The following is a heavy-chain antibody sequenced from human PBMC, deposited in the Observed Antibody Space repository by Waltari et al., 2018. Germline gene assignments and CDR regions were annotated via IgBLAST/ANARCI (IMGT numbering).Heavy chain of an antibody. Sequence: EVQLLESGGGLVQPGGSLRLFCAASGFTFSIYDMIWVRQAPGKGLEWGSAIDGTAERTFVADSVKGRFTVARDNSKNTLYLQMNSLTAEDTAVYYCAKQNSGAWYSDYWGQGTLVTVSS. CDR3: AKQNSGAWYSDY. D-gene: IGHD6-19*01. V-gene: IGHV3-23*01. CDR1: GFTFSIYD. J-gene: IGHJ4*02. CDR2: IDGTAERT.